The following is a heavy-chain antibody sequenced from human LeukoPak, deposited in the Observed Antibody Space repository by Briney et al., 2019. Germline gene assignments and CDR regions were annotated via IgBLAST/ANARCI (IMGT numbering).Heavy chain of an antibody. D-gene: IGHD2-2*01. CDR2: FIPILGIA. Sequence: SVKVSCKASGYTFTGYYMHWVRLAPGQGLEWMGRFIPILGIANYAQKFQGRVTITADKSTSTAYMELSSLRSEDTAVYYCASRGYQLLSPFDYWGQGTLVTVSS. CDR3: ASRGYQLLSPFDY. J-gene: IGHJ4*02. CDR1: GYTFTGYY. V-gene: IGHV1-69*02.